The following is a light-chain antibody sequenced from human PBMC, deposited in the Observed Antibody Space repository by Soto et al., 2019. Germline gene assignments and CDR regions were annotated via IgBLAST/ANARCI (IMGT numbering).Light chain of an antibody. CDR1: QSINSD. J-gene: IGKJ4*01. V-gene: IGKV3D-15*01. Sequence: IVVSQSPATLSVSQGETTILSCRASQSINSDVAWYQQKVRQTPRLLIHGAATSATSIAAEISSSGACTEDTLTTSGLQAQDVATYYCHQYNNWPVTFGRGTKVDIK. CDR2: GAA. CDR3: HQYNNWPVT.